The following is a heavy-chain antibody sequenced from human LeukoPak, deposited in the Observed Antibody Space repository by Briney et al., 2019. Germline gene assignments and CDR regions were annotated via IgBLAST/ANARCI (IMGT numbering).Heavy chain of an antibody. CDR1: GYTFSSYG. CDR2: ISSYSGNT. D-gene: IGHD5-24*01. V-gene: IGHV1-18*01. CDR3: AKNFPRDGYNSARFYDP. J-gene: IGHJ5*02. Sequence: GASVNLSCEASGYTFSSYGISWVRQPPGQGLEWMGCISSYSGNTNYAHKIQRRVTMTTNTSASTANMELRSLRTDDTAVYYCAKNFPRDGYNSARFYDPWGQGTLITVSS.